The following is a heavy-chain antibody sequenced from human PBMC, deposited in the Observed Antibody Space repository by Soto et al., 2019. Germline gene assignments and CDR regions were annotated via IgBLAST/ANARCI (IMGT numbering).Heavy chain of an antibody. CDR3: ASKRSYFDY. J-gene: IGHJ4*02. CDR1: GGSISSGGYS. CDR2: NYHSGST. Sequence: QLQLQESGSGLVKPSQTLSLTCAVSGGSISSGGYSWSWIRQPPGKGLEWIGYNYHSGSTYYNQSLNSRVTIPVDRSKNQFSLKLSSVTVADTAVYYSASKRSYFDYWGQGNLVTVSS. V-gene: IGHV4-30-2*01.